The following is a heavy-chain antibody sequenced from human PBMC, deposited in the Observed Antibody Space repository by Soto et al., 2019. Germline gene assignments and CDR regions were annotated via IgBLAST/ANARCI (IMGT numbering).Heavy chain of an antibody. Sequence: QVQLVQSGAEVKKPGASVKVSKASGYTFTGYYMHWVRQAPGQGLEWMGWINPNSGGTNYAQKFQGRVTMTRDTSISTAYMELSRLRSDDTAVYYCASVYGDYGDNIWGQGTMVTVSS. J-gene: IGHJ3*02. D-gene: IGHD4-17*01. CDR3: ASVYGDYGDNI. V-gene: IGHV1-2*02. CDR2: INPNSGGT. CDR1: GYTFTGYY.